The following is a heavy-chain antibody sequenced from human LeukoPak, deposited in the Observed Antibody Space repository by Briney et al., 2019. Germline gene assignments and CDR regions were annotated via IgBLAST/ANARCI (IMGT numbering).Heavy chain of an antibody. CDR2: ISSSSSYI. CDR3: ARDPSGSYLNWFDP. Sequence: KPGGSLRLSCAASGFTFSSYSMNWVRQAPGKGLEWVSSISSSSSYIYYADSVKGRFTISRDNAKNSLYLQMNSLRAEDTAVYYCARDPSGSYLNWFDPWGQGTLVTVSS. J-gene: IGHJ5*02. V-gene: IGHV3-21*01. D-gene: IGHD1-26*01. CDR1: GFTFSSYS.